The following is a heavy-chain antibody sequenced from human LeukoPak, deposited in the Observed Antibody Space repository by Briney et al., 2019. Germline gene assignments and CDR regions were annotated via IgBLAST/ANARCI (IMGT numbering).Heavy chain of an antibody. J-gene: IGHJ4*02. CDR1: EFTFSNYW. CDR3: ARSNWPYYFDY. Sequence: PGGSLRLSCAASEFTFSNYWMHWVRQAPGKGLVWVSWITGDGSSTRYADSVKGRFIISRDNAKNTLYLQVNSLRAEDTAVYYCARSNWPYYFDYWGQGALVTVSS. CDR2: ITGDGSST. D-gene: IGHD1-1*01. V-gene: IGHV3-74*01.